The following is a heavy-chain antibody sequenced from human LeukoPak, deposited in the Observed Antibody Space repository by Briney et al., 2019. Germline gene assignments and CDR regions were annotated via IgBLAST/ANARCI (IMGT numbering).Heavy chain of an antibody. CDR2: ISWNSGSI. J-gene: IGHJ6*02. Sequence: GGSLRPSCAASGFTFDDYAMHWVRQAPGKGLEWVSSISWNSGSIGSADSVKGRFTISRDNAKNSLYLQMNSLRAEDTAVYYCARAHPRITIFGVVIHGMDVWGQGTTVTVSS. CDR3: ARAHPRITIFGVVIHGMDV. CDR1: GFTFDDYA. V-gene: IGHV3-9*01. D-gene: IGHD3-3*01.